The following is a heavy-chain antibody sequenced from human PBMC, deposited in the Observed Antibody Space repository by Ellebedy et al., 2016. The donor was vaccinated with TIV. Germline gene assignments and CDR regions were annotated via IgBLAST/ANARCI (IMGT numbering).Heavy chain of an antibody. Sequence: SVKVSXKASGYTFTSYGISWVRQAPGQGLEWMGGIIPIFGTANYAQKFQGRVTITADESTSTAYMELSSLRSEDTAVYYCASSRDAQLLRDYWGQGTLVTVSS. CDR3: ASSRDAQLLRDY. CDR1: GYTFTSYG. CDR2: IIPIFGTA. J-gene: IGHJ4*02. V-gene: IGHV1-69*13. D-gene: IGHD2-2*01.